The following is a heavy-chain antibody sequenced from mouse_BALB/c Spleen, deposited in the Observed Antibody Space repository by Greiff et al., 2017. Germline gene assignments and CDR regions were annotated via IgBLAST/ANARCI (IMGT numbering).Heavy chain of an antibody. Sequence: VQLQQSGAELVKPGASVKLSCTASGFNIKDTYMHWVKQRPEQGLEWIGRIDPANGNTKYDPKFQGKATITADTSSNTAYLQLSSLTSEDTAVYYCARSYYGSSSYWYFDDWGAGTTVTVSS. D-gene: IGHD1-1*01. J-gene: IGHJ1*01. CDR2: IDPANGNT. CDR1: GFNIKDTY. CDR3: ARSYYGSSSYWYFDD. V-gene: IGHV14-3*02.